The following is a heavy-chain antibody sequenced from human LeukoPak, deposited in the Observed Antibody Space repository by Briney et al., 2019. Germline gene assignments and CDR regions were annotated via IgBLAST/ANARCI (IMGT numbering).Heavy chain of an antibody. V-gene: IGHV1-18*01. CDR1: GYTFTSYG. D-gene: IGHD5-18*01. Sequence: GASVKVSCKASGYTFTSYGISWVRQAPGQGLEWMGWISAYNGNTNYAQKLQGRVTMTTDTSTSTAYMELRSLRSDDTAVYYCALRGGAYSYGRYLYYFDYWGQGTRVTVSS. CDR2: ISAYNGNT. J-gene: IGHJ4*02. CDR3: ALRGGAYSYGRYLYYFDY.